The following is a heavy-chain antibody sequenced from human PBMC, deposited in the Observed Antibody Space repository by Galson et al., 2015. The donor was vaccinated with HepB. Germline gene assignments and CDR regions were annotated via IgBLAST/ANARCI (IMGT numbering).Heavy chain of an antibody. Sequence: SLRLSCAASGFTFSSYAMTWVRQAPGKGLEWVSAISGSGGSTFYTDSLKGRFTISRDNSKNMLYLQMNSLRVEDTAVYYCAKETYGSSWDFDFWGQGALVTVSS. D-gene: IGHD6-13*01. CDR1: GFTFSSYA. V-gene: IGHV3-23*01. J-gene: IGHJ4*02. CDR3: AKETYGSSWDFDF. CDR2: ISGSGGST.